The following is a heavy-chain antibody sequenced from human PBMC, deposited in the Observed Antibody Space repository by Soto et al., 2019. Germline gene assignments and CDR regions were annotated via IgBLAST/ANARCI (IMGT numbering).Heavy chain of an antibody. Sequence: QITLKESGPTLVKPTQTLTLTCSFSGFSLSTTGVGVGWIRQSPGKALEWLAIIYWDNDKRYSPSLKSRVTINKDTSKNLVVLTVTNMDPVDTGTYYCARSLWFGELHWGQGALVTVSS. CDR1: GFSLSTTGVG. J-gene: IGHJ4*02. V-gene: IGHV2-5*02. D-gene: IGHD3-10*01. CDR2: IYWDNDK. CDR3: ARSLWFGELH.